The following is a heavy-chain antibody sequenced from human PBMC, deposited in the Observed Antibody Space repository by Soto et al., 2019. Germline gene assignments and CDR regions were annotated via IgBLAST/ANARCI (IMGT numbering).Heavy chain of an antibody. CDR1: GGSISSYY. CDR3: ARGGWEPTIPDAFDI. Sequence: QVQLQESGPGLVKPSETLSLTCTVSGGSISSYYWSWIRQPPGKGLGWIGYIYHSGSTNYNPSLKSRVTISVDTSKNQFSLKLSSVTAADTAMYYCARGGWEPTIPDAFDIWGQGTMVTVSS. CDR2: IYHSGST. V-gene: IGHV4-59*01. J-gene: IGHJ3*02. D-gene: IGHD1-26*01.